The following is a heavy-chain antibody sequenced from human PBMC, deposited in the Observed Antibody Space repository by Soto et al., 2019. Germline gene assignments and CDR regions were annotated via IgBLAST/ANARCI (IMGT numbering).Heavy chain of an antibody. CDR1: GFSVSGNY. V-gene: IGHV3-53*01. J-gene: IGHJ4*02. CDR3: ARSMMVRGVLFDL. Sequence: EVQLVESGGGLIQPGGSLRLSCEVSGFSVSGNYMSWFRQAPGKGLDWVSVIYSGGSRYYADSVRGRFTISRDESQNTLYLQMNNLRAEDTAVYYCARSMMVRGVLFDLWGRGSLVSVSS. CDR2: IYSGGSR. D-gene: IGHD3-10*01.